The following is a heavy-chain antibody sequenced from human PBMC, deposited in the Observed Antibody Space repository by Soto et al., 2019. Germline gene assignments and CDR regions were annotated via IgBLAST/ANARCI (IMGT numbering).Heavy chain of an antibody. Sequence: ELQLVESGGGLIQPGGSLRLACAASEFNVTNGHMNWVRQAPGKGLEWVSVIFGDGNTKYGDSVKGRFTISRDTSKNTVCLQMNSLRAEDTAVYYCAGDWNGDKYFDYWDQGTLVTVSS. CDR3: AGDWNGDKYFDY. CDR1: EFNVTNGH. CDR2: IFGDGNT. V-gene: IGHV3-53*01. J-gene: IGHJ4*02. D-gene: IGHD4-17*01.